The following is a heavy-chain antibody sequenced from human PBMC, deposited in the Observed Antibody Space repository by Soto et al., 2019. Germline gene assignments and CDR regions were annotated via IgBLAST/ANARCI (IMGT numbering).Heavy chain of an antibody. Sequence: ASVKVSCKASGYTFTGYYMHWVRQAPGQGLEWMGWINPNSGGTNYAQKFQGRVTMTRDTSISTAYMELSRLRSDDTAVYYCARYQENYDSSGYPLYYYYYGMDVWGQGTTVTVSS. CDR3: ARYQENYDSSGYPLYYYYYGMDV. D-gene: IGHD3-22*01. J-gene: IGHJ6*02. CDR1: GYTFTGYY. V-gene: IGHV1-2*02. CDR2: INPNSGGT.